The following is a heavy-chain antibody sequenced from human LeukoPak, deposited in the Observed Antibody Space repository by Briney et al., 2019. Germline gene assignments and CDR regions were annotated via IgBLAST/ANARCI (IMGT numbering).Heavy chain of an antibody. V-gene: IGHV3-21*01. CDR2: ISSSSSYI. Sequence: PGGSLRLSCAASGFTFSSYSMNWVRQAPGRGLEWVSSISSSSSYIYYADSVKGRFTISRDNAKNSLYLQMNSLRAEDTAVYYCARGASYGSDSLRVDYWGQGTLVTVSS. J-gene: IGHJ4*02. D-gene: IGHD3-10*01. CDR1: GFTFSSYS. CDR3: ARGASYGSDSLRVDY.